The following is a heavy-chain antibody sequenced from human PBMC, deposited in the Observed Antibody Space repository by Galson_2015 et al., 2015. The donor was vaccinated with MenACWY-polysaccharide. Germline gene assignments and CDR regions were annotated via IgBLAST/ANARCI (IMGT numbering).Heavy chain of an antibody. J-gene: IGHJ4*02. D-gene: IGHD3-16*01. CDR2: RSKWNH. Sequence: RSKWNHDYAVSVKSRITINPDTSKNQFSLQLNSVTPEDTAVYYCARGDQGFEYWGPGTLVTVSS. CDR3: ARGDQGFEY. V-gene: IGHV6-1*01.